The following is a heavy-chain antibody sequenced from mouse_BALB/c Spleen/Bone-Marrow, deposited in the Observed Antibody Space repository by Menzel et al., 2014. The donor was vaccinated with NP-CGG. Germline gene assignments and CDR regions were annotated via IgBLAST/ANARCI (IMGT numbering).Heavy chain of an antibody. J-gene: IGHJ3*01. D-gene: IGHD2-4*01. CDR1: GYSITRDYA. CDR3: ARSSSYDYDVGFAY. V-gene: IGHV3-2*02. Sequence: VQLQQSGPGLVKPSQSLSLTCIVTGYSITRDYAWNWIRQFPGNKLEWIGYISYSGSTTYNPFLESRISITRDTSKNQFFLQLNSVTTEDTATYYCARSSSYDYDVGFAYWGQGTLVTVSA. CDR2: ISYSGST.